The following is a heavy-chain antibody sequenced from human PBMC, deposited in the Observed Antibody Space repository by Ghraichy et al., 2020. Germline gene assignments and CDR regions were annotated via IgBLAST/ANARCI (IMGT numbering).Heavy chain of an antibody. CDR1: GYTFTSYY. D-gene: IGHD3-3*01. CDR2: INPSGGST. J-gene: IGHJ6*03. CDR3: ASYDSPLNYYYYMDV. Sequence: ASVKVSCKASGYTFTSYYMHWVRQAPGQGLEWMGIINPSGGSTSYAQKFQGRVTMTRDTSTSTVYMELSSLRSEDTAVYYCASYDSPLNYYYYMDVWGKGTTVTVSS. V-gene: IGHV1-46*01.